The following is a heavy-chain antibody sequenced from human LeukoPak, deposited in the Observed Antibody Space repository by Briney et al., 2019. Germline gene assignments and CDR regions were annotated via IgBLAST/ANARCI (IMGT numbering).Heavy chain of an antibody. Sequence: GASVKVSCKASGGTFSSYAISWVRQAPGQGLERMGGIIPIFGTANYAQKFQGRVTITADESTSTAYMELSSLRSEDTAVYYCARDTPLMVRGVIIHYYYYMDVWGKGTTVTISS. J-gene: IGHJ6*03. D-gene: IGHD3-10*01. CDR2: IIPIFGTA. CDR1: GGTFSSYA. V-gene: IGHV1-69*13. CDR3: ARDTPLMVRGVIIHYYYYMDV.